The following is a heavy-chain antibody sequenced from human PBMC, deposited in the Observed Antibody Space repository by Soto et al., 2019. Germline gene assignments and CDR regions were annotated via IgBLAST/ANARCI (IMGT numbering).Heavy chain of an antibody. CDR2: ISYDGSNK. J-gene: IGHJ4*02. D-gene: IGHD3-10*01. Sequence: GGSLRLSCAASGFTFSSYGMHWVRQAPGKGLEWVAVISYDGSNKYYADSVRGRFTISRDNSKNTLYLQMNSLRAEDTAVYYCAKIQGMVRGVITWDFDYWGQGTLVTVSS. CDR3: AKIQGMVRGVITWDFDY. CDR1: GFTFSSYG. V-gene: IGHV3-30*18.